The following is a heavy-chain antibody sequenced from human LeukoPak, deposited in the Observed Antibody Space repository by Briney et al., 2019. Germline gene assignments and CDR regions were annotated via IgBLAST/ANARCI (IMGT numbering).Heavy chain of an antibody. D-gene: IGHD3-22*01. CDR2: ISYDGSNK. Sequence: PGGSLRLSCAASGFTFSSYAMHWVRQAPGKGLEWVAVISYDGSNKYYADSVKGRFTISRDNSKNTLYLQMNSLRAEDTAVYYCARDPASYYQSEIVVVIEGLDPWGQGTLVTVSS. J-gene: IGHJ5*02. CDR1: GFTFSSYA. CDR3: ARDPASYYQSEIVVVIEGLDP. V-gene: IGHV3-30-3*01.